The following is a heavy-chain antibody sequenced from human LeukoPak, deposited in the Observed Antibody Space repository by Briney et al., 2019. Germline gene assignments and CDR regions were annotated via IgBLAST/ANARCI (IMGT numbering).Heavy chain of an antibody. CDR2: ISSSGSTI. D-gene: IGHD3-22*01. V-gene: IGHV3-48*03. Sequence: GGSLRLSCAASGFTFSSYEMNWVRQAPGKGLEWVSYISSSGSTIYYADSVKGRFTISRDNAKNSLYLQMNSLRAEDTAVCYCARNYYDSSGYHDYGYWGQGTLVTVSS. J-gene: IGHJ4*02. CDR3: ARNYYDSSGYHDYGY. CDR1: GFTFSSYE.